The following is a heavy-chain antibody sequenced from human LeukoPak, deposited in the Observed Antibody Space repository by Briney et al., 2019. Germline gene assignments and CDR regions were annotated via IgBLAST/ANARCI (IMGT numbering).Heavy chain of an antibody. CDR1: GGSISSSNW. CDR2: IYHSGST. CDR3: ATYYYDSRGFYAGDY. Sequence: SETLSLTCAVSGGSISSSNWWSWVRQPPGKGLEWIGEIYHSGSTNYNPSLKSRVTISVDTSKNQFSLKLSSVTAADTAMYYCATYYYDSRGFYAGDYWGQGTLITVSS. D-gene: IGHD3-22*01. V-gene: IGHV4-4*02. J-gene: IGHJ4*02.